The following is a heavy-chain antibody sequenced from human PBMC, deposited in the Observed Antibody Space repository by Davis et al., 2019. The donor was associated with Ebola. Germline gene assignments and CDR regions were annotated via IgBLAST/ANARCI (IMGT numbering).Heavy chain of an antibody. CDR2: ISYDGSNK. CDR3: ARTSEEYQLLRYYYYGMDV. Sequence: GESLKISCAASGFTFSSYAMHWVRQAPGKGLEWVAVISYDGSNKYYADSVKGRFTISRDNSKNTLYLQMNSLRAEDTAVYYCARTSEEYQLLRYYYYGMDVWGQGTTVTVSS. CDR1: GFTFSSYA. D-gene: IGHD2-2*01. V-gene: IGHV3-30-3*01. J-gene: IGHJ6*02.